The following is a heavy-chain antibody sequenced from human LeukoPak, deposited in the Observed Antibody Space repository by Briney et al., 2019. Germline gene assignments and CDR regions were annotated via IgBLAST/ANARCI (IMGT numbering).Heavy chain of an antibody. CDR3: ARGTEAAGPFDY. CDR1: GYTFTTHD. V-gene: IGHV1-46*01. CDR2: INPSGGST. D-gene: IGHD6-13*01. Sequence: ASVKVSCKASGYTFTTHDINWVRQAPGQGLEWMGIINPSGGSTSYAQKFQGRVTMTRDTSTSTVYMELSSLRSEDTAVYYCARGTEAAGPFDYWGQGTLVTVSS. J-gene: IGHJ4*02.